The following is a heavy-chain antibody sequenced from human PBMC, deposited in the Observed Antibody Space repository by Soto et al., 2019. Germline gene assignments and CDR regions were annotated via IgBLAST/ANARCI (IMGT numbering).Heavy chain of an antibody. J-gene: IGHJ4*02. CDR2: IIPIFGTA. CDR1: GGTFSSYA. V-gene: IGHV1-69*13. CDR3: ARGVHYDSSGYYYFY. D-gene: IGHD3-22*01. Sequence: ASVKVSCKASGGTFSSYAISWVRQAPGQGLEWMGGIIPIFGTANYAQKFQGRVTITADESTSTAYMELRSLRSEDTAVYYCARGVHYDSSGYYYFYWGQGTLVTVSS.